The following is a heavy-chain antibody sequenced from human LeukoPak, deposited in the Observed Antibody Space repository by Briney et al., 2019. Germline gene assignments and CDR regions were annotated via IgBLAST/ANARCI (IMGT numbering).Heavy chain of an antibody. V-gene: IGHV3-49*04. CDR3: TRELVRGVIPDWYFDL. CDR1: GFTFGDYA. D-gene: IGHD3-10*01. CDR2: IRSKAYGGTT. J-gene: IGHJ2*01. Sequence: GGSLRLSCTASGFTFGDYAVSWVRQAPGKGLEWVGFIRSKAYGGTTEYAASVKGRFTISRDDSKSIAYLQMNSLKTEDTAVYYCTRELVRGVIPDWYFDLWGRGTLVTVSS.